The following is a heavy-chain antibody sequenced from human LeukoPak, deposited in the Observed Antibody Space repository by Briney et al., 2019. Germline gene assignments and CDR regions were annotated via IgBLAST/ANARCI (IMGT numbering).Heavy chain of an antibody. V-gene: IGHV1-2*06. CDR1: GYTFTGYH. D-gene: IGHD2-2*01. CDR3: ARDYCSSTSCLFDY. J-gene: IGHJ4*02. Sequence: ASVKVSCKASGYTFTGYHMHWVRLAPGQGLEWMGRINPNSGDTNYAQNFQGRVTMTRDTSINTAYMELSRLRSDDTAVYYCARDYCSSTSCLFDYWGQGTLVTVSS. CDR2: INPNSGDT.